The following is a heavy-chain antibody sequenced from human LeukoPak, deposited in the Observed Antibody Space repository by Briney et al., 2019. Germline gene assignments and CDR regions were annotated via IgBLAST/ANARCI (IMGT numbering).Heavy chain of an antibody. D-gene: IGHD3-9*01. CDR2: ISGSGGST. CDR3: AKDGGEYYDILTGYYPRLYYMDV. V-gene: IGHV3-23*01. CDR1: GFTFSSYG. J-gene: IGHJ6*03. Sequence: GRSLRLSCAASGFTFSSYGMHWVRQAPGKGLEWVSAISGSGGSTYYADSVKGRFTISRDNSKNTLYLQMNSLRAEDTAVYYCAKDGGEYYDILTGYYPRLYYMDVWGKGTTVTISS.